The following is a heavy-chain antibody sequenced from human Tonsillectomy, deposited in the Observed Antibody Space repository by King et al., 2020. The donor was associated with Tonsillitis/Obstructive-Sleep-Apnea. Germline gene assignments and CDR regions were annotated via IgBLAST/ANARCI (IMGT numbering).Heavy chain of an antibody. V-gene: IGHV3-33*01. CDR3: ARDGDYGDYGPWYFDL. CDR1: GFTFSSYG. J-gene: IGHJ2*01. CDR2: VWYGGSNK. Sequence: VQLVESGGGVVQPGRSLRLSCTASGFTFSSYGMHWVRRAPGKGLEWVAIVWYGGSNKYYADSVKGRFIVSRDNSRNTLYLQMNSLRAEDTAVYYCARDGDYGDYGPWYFDLWGRGSLVTVSA. D-gene: IGHD4-17*01.